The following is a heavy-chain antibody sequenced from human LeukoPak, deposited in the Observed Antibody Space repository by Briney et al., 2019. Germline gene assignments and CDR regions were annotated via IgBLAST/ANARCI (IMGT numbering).Heavy chain of an antibody. CDR1: GCIFTSYW. CDR2: IFTGDSDT. Sequence: PGGALQISCKGSGCIFTSYWIGWVRQLPGKALEWMGIIFTGDSDTRYSPSFQGHVTISAEKTISTAYLQWSSLKASDTAMYYCARLGPGSGSYYIVGYYYYMDVWGKGTTVTVSS. J-gene: IGHJ6*03. V-gene: IGHV5-51*01. CDR3: ARLGPGSGSYYIVGYYYYMDV. D-gene: IGHD3-10*01.